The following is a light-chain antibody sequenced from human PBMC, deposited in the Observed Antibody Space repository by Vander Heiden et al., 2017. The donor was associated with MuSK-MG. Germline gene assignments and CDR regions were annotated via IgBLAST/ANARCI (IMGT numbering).Light chain of an antibody. CDR2: AAS. V-gene: IGKV1-27*01. CDR1: QGMSDN. CDR3: LKHASAGLT. J-gene: IGKJ3*01. Sequence: DIQMTQSPSSLSASLGDRVTITCRASQGMSDNLTWYQQKPGKGLKLLIYAASTLHSGVPSRFSRSGSGTDFTLTISSLHPEDVTTYYCLKHASAGLTFGPGIKVD.